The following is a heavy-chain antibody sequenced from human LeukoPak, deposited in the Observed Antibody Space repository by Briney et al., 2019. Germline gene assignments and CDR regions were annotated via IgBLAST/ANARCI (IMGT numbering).Heavy chain of an antibody. V-gene: IGHV3-23*01. D-gene: IGHD3-22*01. Sequence: GGSLRLSCAASGFAFSSYAMSWVRQAPGKGLEWVSAISGSGGDTWYADSVRGRFTISRDNSKNTLYLQVNSLRAEDTAVYYCAKDYYDISGSRYDFWGQGTLVTVSS. CDR2: ISGSGGDT. J-gene: IGHJ4*02. CDR1: GFAFSSYA. CDR3: AKDYYDISGSRYDF.